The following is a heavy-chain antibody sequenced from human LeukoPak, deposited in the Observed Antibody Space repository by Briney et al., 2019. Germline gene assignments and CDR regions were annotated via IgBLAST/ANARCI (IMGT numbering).Heavy chain of an antibody. J-gene: IGHJ3*02. CDR2: ISGSGGST. CDR3: ANREWLFPNDAFDI. CDR1: GFTFSCYA. V-gene: IGHV3-23*01. Sequence: GGSLRLSRAASGFTFSCYAMSWVRQAPGKGLEWVAAISGSGGSTYYADSVKGRFTISRDNSKNTLYLQMNSLRAEDTAVYYCANREWLFPNDAFDIWGQGTMVTVSS. D-gene: IGHD3-3*01.